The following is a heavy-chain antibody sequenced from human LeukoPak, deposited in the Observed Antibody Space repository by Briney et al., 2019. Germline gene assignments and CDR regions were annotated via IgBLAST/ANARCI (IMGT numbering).Heavy chain of an antibody. CDR2: IYHSGKT. J-gene: IGHJ4*02. Sequence: SETLSLTCAVSGYSISSGYYWGWIRQSPGKGLEWIGSIYHSGKTYYNPSLKSRVTVSVDTSKNQFSLKLTSVTAADTAVYYCARDADPWDFDHWGQGTLVTVSS. D-gene: IGHD1-26*01. CDR1: GYSISSGYY. CDR3: ARDADPWDFDH. V-gene: IGHV4-38-2*02.